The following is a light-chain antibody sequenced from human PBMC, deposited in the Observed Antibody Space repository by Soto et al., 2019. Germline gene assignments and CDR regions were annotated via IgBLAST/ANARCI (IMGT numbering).Light chain of an antibody. CDR2: GAY. V-gene: IGKV3-15*01. CDR3: QQYNKWPRT. CDR1: QSVTTN. J-gene: IGKJ1*01. Sequence: EIVMTQSPATLSVSPGERATLSCRASQSVTTNLAWYQQKLGQSPRLLIYGAYRRATGVPARFSGSGSGTDFTLTISSLQSEDFAVYYCQQYNKWPRTFGQGTNVDI.